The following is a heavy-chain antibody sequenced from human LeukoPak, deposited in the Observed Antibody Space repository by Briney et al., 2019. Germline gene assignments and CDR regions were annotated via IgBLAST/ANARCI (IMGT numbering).Heavy chain of an antibody. Sequence: PSETLSLTCAVYGGSFSGYYWSWIRQPPGKGLEWIGYIYYSGSTNYNPSLKSRVTISVDTSKNQFSLKLSSVTAADTAVYYCARRGDTAMAFFDYWGQGTLVTVSS. CDR1: GGSFSGYY. D-gene: IGHD5-18*01. V-gene: IGHV4-59*08. CDR3: ARRGDTAMAFFDY. CDR2: IYYSGST. J-gene: IGHJ4*02.